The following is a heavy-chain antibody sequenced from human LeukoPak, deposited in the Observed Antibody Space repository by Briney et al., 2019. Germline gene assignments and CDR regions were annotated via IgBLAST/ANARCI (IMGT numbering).Heavy chain of an antibody. CDR2: ISYDGSNK. Sequence: GGSLRLSCAASGFTFSSYAMHWVRQAPGKGLEWVAVISYDGSNKYYADSVKGRFTISRDNSKNTLYLQMYSLRAEDTAVYYCARDRGSSSRTLDYWGQGTLVTVSS. V-gene: IGHV3-30-3*01. CDR3: ARDRGSSSRTLDY. CDR1: GFTFSSYA. D-gene: IGHD6-6*01. J-gene: IGHJ4*02.